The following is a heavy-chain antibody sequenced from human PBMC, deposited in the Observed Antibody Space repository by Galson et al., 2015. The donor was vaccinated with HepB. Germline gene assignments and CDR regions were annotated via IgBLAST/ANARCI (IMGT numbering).Heavy chain of an antibody. CDR3: AKDEAILLFGDAFDI. J-gene: IGHJ3*02. D-gene: IGHD2-21*01. CDR1: GFTFSSYG. V-gene: IGHV3-30*18. CDR2: ISYDGSNK. Sequence: SLRLSCAASGFTFSSYGMHWVRQAPGKGLEWVAVISYDGSNKYYADSVKGRFTISRDNSKNTLYLQMNSLRAEDTAVYYCAKDEAILLFGDAFDIWGRGTMVTVSS.